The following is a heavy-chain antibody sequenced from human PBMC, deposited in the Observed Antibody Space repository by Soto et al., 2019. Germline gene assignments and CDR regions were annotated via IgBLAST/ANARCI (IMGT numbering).Heavy chain of an antibody. CDR3: SKADDDSAGCYFARAPDY. D-gene: IGHD3-10*01. CDR1: VSTFSGDG. J-gene: IGHJ4*02. CDR2: ISYDGSNK. Sequence: GGSLRLSWASSVSTFSGDGMHGVRQAPGKGLEWVAVISYDGSNKYYADSVKDRFSISKDNSKNTLYLKMKSRSEEDTAVYFCSKADDDSAGCYFARAPDYWGQGTLVTVSS. V-gene: IGHV3-30*18.